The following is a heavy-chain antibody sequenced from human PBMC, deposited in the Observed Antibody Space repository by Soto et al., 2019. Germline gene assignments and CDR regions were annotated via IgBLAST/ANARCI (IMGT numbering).Heavy chain of an antibody. CDR2: ISGGGETT. CDR3: AKNSGWFNT. CDR1: GFPFSTTD. Sequence: EFQVMQSGGGLVQPGGSLRLACAASGFPFSTTDMSWVRQAPGKGLEWVSTISGGGETTYYADSVKGRFTISRDNFKNTVYLKMDGLRVDDTALYYCAKNSGWFNTWGQGDLVTVSS. V-gene: IGHV3-23*01. D-gene: IGHD3-10*01. J-gene: IGHJ5*02.